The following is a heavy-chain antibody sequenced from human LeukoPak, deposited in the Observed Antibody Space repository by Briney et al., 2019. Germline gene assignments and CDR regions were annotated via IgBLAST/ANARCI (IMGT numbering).Heavy chain of an antibody. CDR3: ARRAGAYSHPYDY. Sequence: GGSLRLSCATSGFTFSSYWMSWVRQAPGKGLEWVSFIYSDNTHYSDSVKGRFTISRDNSKNTLYLQMNSLRAEDTAVYYCARRAGAYSHPYDYWGQGTLVTVSS. CDR1: GFTFSSYW. J-gene: IGHJ4*02. V-gene: IGHV3-53*01. D-gene: IGHD4/OR15-4a*01. CDR2: IYSDNT.